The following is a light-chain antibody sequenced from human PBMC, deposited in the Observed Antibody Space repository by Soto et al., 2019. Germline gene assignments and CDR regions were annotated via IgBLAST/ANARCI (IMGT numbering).Light chain of an antibody. CDR3: QHYGSSPPWT. Sequence: EIVLTQSPGTLSLSPGERATLSCRASQSVSSSYLAWYQQKPGQTPRLLISGASSRATGIPDRFSGSGYGTDFTLTLSRLEPADFAVYYCQHYGSSPPWTFGQGTKVEIK. CDR1: QSVSSSY. V-gene: IGKV3-20*01. CDR2: GAS. J-gene: IGKJ1*01.